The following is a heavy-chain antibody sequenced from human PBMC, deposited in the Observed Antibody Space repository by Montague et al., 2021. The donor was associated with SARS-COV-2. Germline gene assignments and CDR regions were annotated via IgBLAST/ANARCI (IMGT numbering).Heavy chain of an antibody. J-gene: IGHJ2*01. Sequence: SLRLSCAAAGFDFTSSEINWVRQAPGKGLEWGSYISTSGTLPSYMDSVKGRFTISRDNAKKSLYLQMDSLRAEDTAVHFCAREAVGYSHGYPYWYFDLWGRGTLVTVSS. CDR2: ISTSGTLP. D-gene: IGHD5-18*01. V-gene: IGHV3-48*03. CDR3: AREAVGYSHGYPYWYFDL. CDR1: GFDFTSSE.